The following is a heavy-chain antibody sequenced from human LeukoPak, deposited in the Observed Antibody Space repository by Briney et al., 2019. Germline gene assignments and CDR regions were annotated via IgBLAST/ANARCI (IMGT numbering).Heavy chain of an antibody. CDR1: GVSFSIHY. CDR2: INHSGRT. D-gene: IGHD2-2*01. CDR3: ARVVPATHTYYYYYMDV. V-gene: IGHV4-59*11. Sequence: PSETLSLTCTVSGVSFSIHYWSWIRQPPGKGLEWVGYINHSGRTNYNTSLKSRVIISVDTSKNQFSLKVNSVTAADTAMYYCARVVPATHTYYYYYMDVWGKGTTVTVSS. J-gene: IGHJ6*03.